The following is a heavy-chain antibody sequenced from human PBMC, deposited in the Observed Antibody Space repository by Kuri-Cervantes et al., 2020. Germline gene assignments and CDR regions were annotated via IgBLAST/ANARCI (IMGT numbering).Heavy chain of an antibody. D-gene: IGHD5-12*01. J-gene: IGHJ5*02. V-gene: IGHV4-31*03. Sequence: SETLSLTCTVSGGSISSGGYYWSWIRQHPGKGLEWIGYIYYSGSTYYNPSLKSRVTISVDTPKNQFSLKLSSVTAADTAVYYCAKDALVATIFFGARGALDNWFDPWGQGTLVTVSS. CDR1: GGSISSGGYY. CDR3: AKDALVATIFFGARGALDNWFDP. CDR2: IYYSGST.